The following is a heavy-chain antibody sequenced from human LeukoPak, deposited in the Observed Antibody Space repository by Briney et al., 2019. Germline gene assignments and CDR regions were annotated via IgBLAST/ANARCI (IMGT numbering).Heavy chain of an antibody. Sequence: PSETLSLTCTVSGGSISSYYWSWIRQPPGKGLEWIGEINHSGSTNYNPSLKSRVTISVDTSKNQFSLKLSSVTAADTAVYYCARGCSGGSCYDYWGQGTLVTVSS. CDR1: GGSISSYY. J-gene: IGHJ4*02. V-gene: IGHV4-34*01. CDR3: ARGCSGGSCYDY. D-gene: IGHD2-15*01. CDR2: INHSGST.